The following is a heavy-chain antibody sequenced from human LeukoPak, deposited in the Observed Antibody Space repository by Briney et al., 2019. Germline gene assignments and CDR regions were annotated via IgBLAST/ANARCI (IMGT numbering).Heavy chain of an antibody. D-gene: IGHD5-24*01. J-gene: IGHJ6*02. CDR2: IKHSGIT. Sequence: PSETLSLTCAVYGGSFSGYYWSWIRQPPGKGLEWIGEIKHSGITNYNPSLKSRVTISVDTSKNQISLKLTSVTAADTAVYYCARVEYYYGMDVWGQGTTVTVSS. CDR3: ARVEYYYGMDV. CDR1: GGSFSGYY. V-gene: IGHV4-34*01.